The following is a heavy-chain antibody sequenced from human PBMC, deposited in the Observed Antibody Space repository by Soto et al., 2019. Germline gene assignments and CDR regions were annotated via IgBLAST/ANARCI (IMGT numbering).Heavy chain of an antibody. J-gene: IGHJ3*01. CDR2: MYYGCTT. Sequence: EMQLVETGGGLIQPGGSLRLSCAASGFTVSSDHMSWVRQAPGKGLEWISVMYYGCTTYYADSVQGRFTISSDSSTNTLYLQMTDRRADDTAVYYCARDAAGFDLWGQGTMVTVSS. CDR3: ARDAAGFDL. CDR1: GFTVSSDH. V-gene: IGHV3-53*02. D-gene: IGHD6-13*01.